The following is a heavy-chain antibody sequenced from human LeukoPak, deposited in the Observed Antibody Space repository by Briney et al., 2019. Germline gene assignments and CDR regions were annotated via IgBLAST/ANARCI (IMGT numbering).Heavy chain of an antibody. V-gene: IGHV1-2*02. Sequence: ASVKVSCKPTVYNFTAYYIFWMRQAPGQGLECMGWINLYNGATKYAQRFQSRVTMTRDTSISTAHMELSRLGSDDTATYYCASWAGGNEPVASFDYWGQGTLVTVSS. CDR2: INLYNGAT. D-gene: IGHD1-14*01. J-gene: IGHJ4*02. CDR3: ASWAGGNEPVASFDY. CDR1: VYNFTAYY.